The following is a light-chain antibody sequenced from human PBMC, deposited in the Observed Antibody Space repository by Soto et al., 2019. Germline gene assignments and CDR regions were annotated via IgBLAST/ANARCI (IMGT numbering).Light chain of an antibody. J-gene: IGLJ2*01. CDR2: EVS. CDR3: SSYAGSNNYVV. Sequence: QSALTQPPSASGSPGQSVTISCTGTSSDVGGYNYVSWYQHHPDKAPKLMIYEVSKRPSGVPDRFSGSKSGNTASLTVSGLQAEDEADYYCSSYAGSNNYVVFGGGTKLTVL. V-gene: IGLV2-8*01. CDR1: SSDVGGYNY.